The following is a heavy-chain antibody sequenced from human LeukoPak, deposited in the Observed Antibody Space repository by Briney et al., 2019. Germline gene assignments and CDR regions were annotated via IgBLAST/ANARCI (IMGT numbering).Heavy chain of an antibody. V-gene: IGHV4-39*01. CDR3: ARSCDFWSGYYTYYYYMDV. J-gene: IGHJ6*03. Sequence: SETLSLTCTVSGGSISSSSYYRGWIRQPPGKGLEWIGSIYYSGSTYYNPSLKSRVTISVDTSKNQFSLKLSSVTAADTAVYYCARSCDFWSGYYTYYYYMDVWGKGTTVAVSS. CDR2: IYYSGST. CDR1: GGSISSSSYY. D-gene: IGHD3-3*01.